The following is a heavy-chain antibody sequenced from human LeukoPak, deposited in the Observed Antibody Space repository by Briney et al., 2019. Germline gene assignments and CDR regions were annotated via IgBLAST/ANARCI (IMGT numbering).Heavy chain of an antibody. CDR3: ALGNCPTTSCYPGVAFDI. CDR2: IYTSGST. J-gene: IGHJ3*02. Sequence: SETLSLTCTVSGGSISSYYWSWIRQPAGKGLEWIGRIYTSGSTNYNPSLKSRVTMSVDTSKNQFSLKLSSVTAADTAVYYCALGNCPTTSCYPGVAFDIWGQGTMVTVSS. V-gene: IGHV4-4*07. CDR1: GGSISSYY. D-gene: IGHD2-2*01.